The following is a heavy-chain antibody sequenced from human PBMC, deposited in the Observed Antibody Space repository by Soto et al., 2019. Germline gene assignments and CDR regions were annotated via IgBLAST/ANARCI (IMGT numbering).Heavy chain of an antibody. CDR3: ARDCSGGSCYHGMDV. J-gene: IGHJ6*02. D-gene: IGHD2-15*01. V-gene: IGHV3-21*01. CDR1: GFNFGSYT. CDR2: ISSSGYI. Sequence: PGGSLRLSCAASGFNFGSYTINWVRQAPGKRLEWLSSISSSGYIFSTDSVRGRFAISRDNAKNSVYLQINSLRAEDTAVYFCARDCSGGSCYHGMDVWGQGTTVTVSS.